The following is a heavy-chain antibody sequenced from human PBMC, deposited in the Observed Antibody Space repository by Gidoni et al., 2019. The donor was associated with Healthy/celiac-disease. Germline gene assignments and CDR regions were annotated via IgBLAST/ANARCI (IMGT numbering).Heavy chain of an antibody. CDR2: IYYSGST. CDR3: ARDPGDDYGDTYYYYGMDV. V-gene: IGHV4-39*07. D-gene: IGHD4-17*01. CDR1: GGSISSSCYY. Sequence: QLQLQESGPGLVKPSETLSLTCTVSGGSISSSCYYWGWIRQPPGKGLEWIGSIYYSGSTYYNPSLKSRVTISVDTSKNQFSLKLSSVTAADTAVYYCARDPGDDYGDTYYYYGMDVWGQGTTVTVSS. J-gene: IGHJ6*02.